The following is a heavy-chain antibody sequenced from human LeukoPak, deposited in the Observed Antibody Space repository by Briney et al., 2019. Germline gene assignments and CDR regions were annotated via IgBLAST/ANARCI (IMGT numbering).Heavy chain of an antibody. Sequence: SETLSLTCTVSGGSISSYYWSWIRQPPGKGLEWSGYIYYSGSTNYNPSLKSRVTISVDTSKNQFSLKLSSVTAAGTAVYYCARLGFGESGYYYYYYMDVWGKGTPVTISS. J-gene: IGHJ6*03. V-gene: IGHV4-59*01. CDR3: ARLGFGESGYYYYYYMDV. D-gene: IGHD3-10*01. CDR2: IYYSGST. CDR1: GGSISSYY.